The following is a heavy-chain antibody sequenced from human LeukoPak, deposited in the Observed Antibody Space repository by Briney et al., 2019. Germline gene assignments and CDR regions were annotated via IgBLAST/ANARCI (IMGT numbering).Heavy chain of an antibody. J-gene: IGHJ4*02. V-gene: IGHV3-21*01. CDR1: GFTFSSYR. CDR2: ISSSSSYI. D-gene: IGHD2-21*01. Sequence: PGGSLRLSCAASGFTFSSYRMNWVPQAPGKGLEWVSSISSSSSYIYYADSVKGRFTISRDNAKNSLYLQMHSLRAEDTAVYYCARVSIISQRGFDYWGQGTLVTVSS. CDR3: ARVSIISQRGFDY.